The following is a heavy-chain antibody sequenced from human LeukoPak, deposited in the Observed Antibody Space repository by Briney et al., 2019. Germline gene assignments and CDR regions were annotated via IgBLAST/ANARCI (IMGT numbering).Heavy chain of an antibody. V-gene: IGHV4-38-2*02. Sequence: SETLSLTCTVSGYSISSGYYWGWIRQPPGEGLEWIGSIYHSGSTYYNPSLKSRVTISVDTSKNQFSLKLNSVTAADTAVYYCARGSGSGWYDSNWFDPWGQGTLVTVSS. CDR3: ARGSGSGWYDSNWFDP. CDR1: GYSISSGYY. CDR2: IYHSGST. D-gene: IGHD6-19*01. J-gene: IGHJ5*02.